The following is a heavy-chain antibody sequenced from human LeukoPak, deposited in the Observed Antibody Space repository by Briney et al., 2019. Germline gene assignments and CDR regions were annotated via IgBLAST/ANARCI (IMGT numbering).Heavy chain of an antibody. Sequence: GGSLRLSCAVSGITLSNYGMSWVRQAPGKGLEWVAGISDSGGTTKYADSVRGRFTISRDNRKNTLYLQMNSLRAEDTAVYFCAKRGVVIRVILVGFHKEAYYFDSWGQGALVTVSS. CDR3: AKRGVVIRVILVGFHKEAYYFDS. V-gene: IGHV3-23*01. D-gene: IGHD3-22*01. CDR2: ISDSGGTT. J-gene: IGHJ4*02. CDR1: GITLSNYG.